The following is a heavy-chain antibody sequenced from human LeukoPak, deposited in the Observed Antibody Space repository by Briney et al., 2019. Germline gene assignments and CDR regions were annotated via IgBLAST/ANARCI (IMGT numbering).Heavy chain of an antibody. CDR2: IYSGGST. V-gene: IGHV3-66*01. J-gene: IGHJ4*02. D-gene: IGHD3-16*01. Sequence: PGGSLRLSCAASGFTLSSNYVGWVRQAPGKGLEWVSHIYSGGSTYHADSVEGRFTISRATSENMVFLQMNSLRAEDTAVYYCAKGGGFRKYYFDYWGQGTLVTVSS. CDR3: AKGGGFRKYYFDY. CDR1: GFTLSSNY.